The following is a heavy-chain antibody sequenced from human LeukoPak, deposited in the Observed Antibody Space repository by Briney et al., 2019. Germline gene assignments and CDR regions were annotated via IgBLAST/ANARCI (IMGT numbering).Heavy chain of an antibody. Sequence: SQTLSLTCTVSGGSISSGDYYWRWIRQPPGKGLEWIGYIYYSGSTYYNPSLKSRVTISVDTSKNQFSLKLSSVTAADTAVYYCARDPGLYYFDYWGQGTLVTVSS. CDR3: ARDPGLYYFDY. CDR1: GGSISSGDYY. J-gene: IGHJ4*02. V-gene: IGHV4-30-4*08. CDR2: IYYSGST.